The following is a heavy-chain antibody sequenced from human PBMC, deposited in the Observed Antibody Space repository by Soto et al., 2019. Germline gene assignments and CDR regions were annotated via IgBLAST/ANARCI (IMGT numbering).Heavy chain of an antibody. CDR3: TRDIGGRGGY. CDR1: GFTFSSYW. V-gene: IGHV3-74*01. CDR2: TNEDGSII. Sequence: EVQLVESGGGLVQPGGSLRLSCAASGFTFSSYWMHWVRQAPGKGLVWVSRTNEDGSIINYADSVKGRFTISRDNAKNTLYMEMNSLGVEDTAVYYCTRDIGGRGGYWGPGTLVTVSS. D-gene: IGHD3-16*01. J-gene: IGHJ4*02.